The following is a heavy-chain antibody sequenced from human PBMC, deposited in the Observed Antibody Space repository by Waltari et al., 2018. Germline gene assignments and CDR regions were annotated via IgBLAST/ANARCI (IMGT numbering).Heavy chain of an antibody. D-gene: IGHD4-4*01. J-gene: IGHJ5*02. CDR1: GGSFSGYY. V-gene: IGHV4-34*01. Sequence: QVQLQQWGAGLLKPSETLSLTCAVYGGSFSGYYWRWIRQPPGKGLEWIGEINHSGSTNYNPSLKSRVTISVDTSKNQFSLKLSSVTAADTAVYYCTRGGRTVTAWGRNWFDPWGQGTLVTVSS. CDR2: INHSGST. CDR3: TRGGRTVTAWGRNWFDP.